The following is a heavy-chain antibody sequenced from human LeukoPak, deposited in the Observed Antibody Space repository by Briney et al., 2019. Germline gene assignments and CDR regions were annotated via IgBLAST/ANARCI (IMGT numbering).Heavy chain of an antibody. J-gene: IGHJ4*02. Sequence: SETLSLTCAVYGGSFSGCYWSWIRQPPGEGLEWIGEINHSGSTNYNPSLKSRVTISVDTSKNQFSLKLSSVTAADTAVYYCAKDSGSSGIDYWGQGTLVTVSS. CDR1: GGSFSGCY. CDR3: AKDSGSSGIDY. V-gene: IGHV4-34*01. D-gene: IGHD6-13*01. CDR2: INHSGST.